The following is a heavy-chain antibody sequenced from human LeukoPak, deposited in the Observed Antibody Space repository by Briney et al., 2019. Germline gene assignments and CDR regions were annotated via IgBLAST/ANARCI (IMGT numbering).Heavy chain of an antibody. D-gene: IGHD6-13*01. V-gene: IGHV3-30-3*01. Sequence: GGSLRLSCAASGFTFSSYAIHWVRQAPGKGLEWVAVISYDGSNKYYADSVKGRFTISRDNSKNTLYLQMNSLRAEDTAVYYCARGGGIAAAGFRTLNDYWGQGTLVTVSS. J-gene: IGHJ4*02. CDR1: GFTFSSYA. CDR3: ARGGGIAAAGFRTLNDY. CDR2: ISYDGSNK.